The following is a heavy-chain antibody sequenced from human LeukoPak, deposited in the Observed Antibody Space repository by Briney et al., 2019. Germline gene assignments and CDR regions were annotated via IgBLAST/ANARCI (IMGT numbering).Heavy chain of an antibody. J-gene: IGHJ4*02. CDR1: GGSFSIYY. CDR3: ARNSCPSGSCYDNRGYFDY. V-gene: IGHV4-4*07. D-gene: IGHD2-15*01. Sequence: SETLSLTCTVSGGSFSIYYWSWIRQPAGKGLEWIGRIYTSGSTSYNPSLKSRVTMSVDTSKNQFSLQLTSVTAADTAVYYCARNSCPSGSCYDNRGYFDYWGQGTLVTVSS. CDR2: IYTSGST.